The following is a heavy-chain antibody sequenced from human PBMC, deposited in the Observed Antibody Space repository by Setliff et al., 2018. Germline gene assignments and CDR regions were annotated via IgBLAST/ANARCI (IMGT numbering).Heavy chain of an antibody. D-gene: IGHD5-18*01. J-gene: IGHJ4*02. CDR2: VYYSGYT. CDR1: GGSVSSTSHY. Sequence: SETLSLTCNVSGGSVSSTSHYWGWIRQPPGKGMEWIGSVYYSGYTHYNPSLKSRVTMSVDVSRDQFSLELSSVTAADTAVYFCARGSGRGYSYGLFDYWGQGSLVTVSS. V-gene: IGHV4-39*07. CDR3: ARGSGRGYSYGLFDY.